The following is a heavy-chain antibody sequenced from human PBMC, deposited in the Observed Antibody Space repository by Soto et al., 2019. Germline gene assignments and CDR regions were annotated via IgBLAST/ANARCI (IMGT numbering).Heavy chain of an antibody. D-gene: IGHD2-21*02. Sequence: PSETLSLTCAVSGYSITTGYSWDWIRQPPGKGLEWIGNIFHSGSTYYNPSLKSRLTVSADTSKNQFSLKLRSVTAADTAIYYCARESSGGNSDFDIWGQGTMVTVSS. J-gene: IGHJ3*02. CDR3: ARESSGGNSDFDI. CDR1: GYSITTGYS. V-gene: IGHV4-38-2*01. CDR2: IFHSGST.